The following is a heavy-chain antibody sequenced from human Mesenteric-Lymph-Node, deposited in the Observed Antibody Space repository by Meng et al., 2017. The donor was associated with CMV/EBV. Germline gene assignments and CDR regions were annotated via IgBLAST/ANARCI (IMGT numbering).Heavy chain of an antibody. J-gene: IGHJ4*02. V-gene: IGHV1-18*01. Sequence: ASVKVSCKASGYTFTSYGISWVRQAPGQGLEWMGWISAYNGNTNYAQKFQGRVTMTTDTPTSTAYMELRSLRSDDSAVYYCARGPQGCSGGSCYSDYWGQGTLVTVSS. CDR1: GYTFTSYG. D-gene: IGHD2-15*01. CDR2: ISAYNGNT. CDR3: ARGPQGCSGGSCYSDY.